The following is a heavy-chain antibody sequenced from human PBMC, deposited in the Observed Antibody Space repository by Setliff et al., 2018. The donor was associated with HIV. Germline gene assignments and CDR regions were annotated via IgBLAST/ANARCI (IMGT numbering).Heavy chain of an antibody. CDR3: ARVIKSALLN. CDR1: GGPVSPFS. CDR2: LYISGNT. Sequence: PSETLSLTCSVSGGPVSPFSWTWVRQSPGKGLEWIGYLYISGNTDYNPSLRGRVTISRDTSKNEFSLILSSVTAAGAGVYFCARVIKSALLNWGRGAMVTVSS. V-gene: IGHV4-59*02. J-gene: IGHJ4*02.